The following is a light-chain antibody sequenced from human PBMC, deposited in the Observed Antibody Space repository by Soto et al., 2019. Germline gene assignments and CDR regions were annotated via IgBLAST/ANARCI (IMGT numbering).Light chain of an antibody. V-gene: IGKV3-15*01. CDR1: QSVSSD. Sequence: EIVMTQSPATLSVSPGERATLSCRASQSVSSDLAWYQQKPGQVPKLLIYGASTRATGIPARFSGSVSGTEFTLTISSLQSEDFAVYYCQQYNNWPITFGQGTRLEIK. CDR3: QQYNNWPIT. J-gene: IGKJ5*01. CDR2: GAS.